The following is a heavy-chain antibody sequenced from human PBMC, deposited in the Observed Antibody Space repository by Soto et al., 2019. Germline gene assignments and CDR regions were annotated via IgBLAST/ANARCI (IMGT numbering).Heavy chain of an antibody. J-gene: IGHJ4*02. V-gene: IGHV1-18*01. Sequence: QVQLVQSGAEVKKPGASVKVSCKASGYTFTSYGISWVRQAPGQGLEWMGWISAYNGNTNYAQKLQGRVTLTPDTPTSTAYMELRTLRSDDTAVYYCARVLPAWKVRGVIFDYWGQGTLVTVSS. CDR2: ISAYNGNT. CDR3: ARVLPAWKVRGVIFDY. D-gene: IGHD3-10*01. CDR1: GYTFTSYG.